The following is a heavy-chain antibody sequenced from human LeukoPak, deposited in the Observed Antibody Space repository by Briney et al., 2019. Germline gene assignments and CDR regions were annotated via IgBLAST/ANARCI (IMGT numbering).Heavy chain of an antibody. CDR3: AKRGSGARSWFDP. D-gene: IGHD2-15*01. Sequence: PGGSLRLSCAASGFTFSTYAMNWVRQAPGKGLEWVSAISGSGGSTYYADSVKGRFTISRDNSKNTLYLQMNSLRAEDTAVYYGAKRGSGARSWFDPWGQGTLVTVSS. CDR1: GFTFSTYA. CDR2: ISGSGGST. J-gene: IGHJ5*02. V-gene: IGHV3-23*01.